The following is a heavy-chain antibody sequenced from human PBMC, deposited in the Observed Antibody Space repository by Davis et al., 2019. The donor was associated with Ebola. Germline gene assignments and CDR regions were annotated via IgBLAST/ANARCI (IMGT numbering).Heavy chain of an antibody. CDR2: IIPILGIA. J-gene: IGHJ6*02. V-gene: IGHV1-69*04. D-gene: IGHD3-10*01. CDR1: GGTFSSYT. Sequence: SVKVSCKASGGTFSSYTISWVRQAPGQGLEWMGRIIPILGIANYAQKFQGRVTITADKSTSTAYMELSSLRSEDTAVYYCAREKRIDLWLNNGLDVWGQGTTVTVSS. CDR3: AREKRIDLWLNNGLDV.